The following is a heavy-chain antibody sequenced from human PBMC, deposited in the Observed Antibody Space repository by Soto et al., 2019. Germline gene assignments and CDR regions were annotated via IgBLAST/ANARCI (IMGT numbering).Heavy chain of an antibody. CDR2: IIPIFGTA. Sequence: GASVKVSCKASGGTFSSYAISWVRQAPGQGLEWMGGIIPIFGTANYAQKFQGRVTITADESTSTAYMELSSLRSEDTAVYYCARGEGPLSHYNWFDPWGQGTLVTVSS. D-gene: IGHD1-26*01. CDR1: GGTFSSYA. CDR3: ARGEGPLSHYNWFDP. J-gene: IGHJ5*02. V-gene: IGHV1-69*13.